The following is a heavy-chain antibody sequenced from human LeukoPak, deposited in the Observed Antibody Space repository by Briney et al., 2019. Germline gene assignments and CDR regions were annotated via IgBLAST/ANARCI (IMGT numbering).Heavy chain of an antibody. J-gene: IGHJ6*03. V-gene: IGHV4-38-2*02. D-gene: IGHD1-26*01. CDR1: GYSNSSGYY. CDR2: IYRSGST. Sequence: SETLSLTCTVSGYSNSSGYYWGWIRQPPGKGLEWIGTIYRSGSTYSNPSLRGRVTISVDTSKNQFSLKLSSVTAADTAVYYCARTGAGYYYYYMDVWGKGTTVTVSS. CDR3: ARTGAGYYYYYMDV.